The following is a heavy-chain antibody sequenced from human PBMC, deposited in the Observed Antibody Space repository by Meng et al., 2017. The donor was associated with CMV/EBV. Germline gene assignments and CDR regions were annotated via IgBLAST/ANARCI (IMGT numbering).Heavy chain of an antibody. Sequence: VTRKRVGAGPVKPSETLSLTCAVYGGSFSGYYWSWIRQPPGKGLEWIGEINHSGSTNYNPSLKSRVTISRDNSKNTLYLQMNSLRAEDTAVYYCARDGPDSSGYYGGYYFDYWGQGTLVTVSS. D-gene: IGHD3-22*01. J-gene: IGHJ4*02. CDR3: ARDGPDSSGYYGGYYFDY. CDR1: GGSFSGYY. CDR2: INHSGST. V-gene: IGHV4-34*01.